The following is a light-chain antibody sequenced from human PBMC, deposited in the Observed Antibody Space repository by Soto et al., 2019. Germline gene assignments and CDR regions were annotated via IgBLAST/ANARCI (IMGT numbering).Light chain of an antibody. CDR3: QQYKTYPFT. Sequence: DIQMTQSPSTLSASVRDRVTVTCRASQSIGTWLAWYQQKTGKAPKLLIFDASTLESGVPSRFSGSESGTEFTLTISSLQPEDFGTYYCQQYKTYPFTYGGGTKVDIK. CDR1: QSIGTW. CDR2: DAS. V-gene: IGKV1-5*01. J-gene: IGKJ4*01.